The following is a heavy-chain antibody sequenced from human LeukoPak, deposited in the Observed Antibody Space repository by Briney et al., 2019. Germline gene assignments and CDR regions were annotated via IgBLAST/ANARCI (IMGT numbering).Heavy chain of an antibody. Sequence: GASLGLSCAASGFTFSSYAMSWVRQAPGKGLEWVSAISGSGGSTYYADSVKGRFTISRDNSKNTLYLQMNSLRAEDTAVYYCAKGITIFGVAPNWFDPWGQGTLVTVSS. D-gene: IGHD3-3*01. J-gene: IGHJ5*02. CDR1: GFTFSSYA. V-gene: IGHV3-23*01. CDR2: ISGSGGST. CDR3: AKGITIFGVAPNWFDP.